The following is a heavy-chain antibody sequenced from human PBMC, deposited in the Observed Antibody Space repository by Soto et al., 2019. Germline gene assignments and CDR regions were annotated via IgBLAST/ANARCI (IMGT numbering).Heavy chain of an antibody. CDR1: GFTFTSSA. J-gene: IGHJ3*02. V-gene: IGHV1-58*01. CDR2: IVVGSGNT. Sequence: GASVKVSCKASGFTFTSSAVQWVRQARGQRLEWIGWIVVGSGNTNYAQKFQERVTITRDMSTSTAYMELSSLRSEDTAVYYCAADLPWEPDDAFDIWGQGTMVTVSS. CDR3: AADLPWEPDDAFDI. D-gene: IGHD1-26*01.